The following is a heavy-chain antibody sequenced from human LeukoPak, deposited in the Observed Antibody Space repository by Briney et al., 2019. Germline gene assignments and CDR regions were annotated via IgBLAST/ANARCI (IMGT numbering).Heavy chain of an antibody. J-gene: IGHJ3*02. D-gene: IGHD3-22*01. CDR3: ARGRNHYYDSSGHAFDI. CDR1: GDSISSYY. CDR2: IYYSGST. V-gene: IGHV4-59*01. Sequence: SETLSLTCTVSGDSISSYYWSWIRQPPGKGLEWGGYIYYSGSTNYNPSLKSRVTISVDTSKNQFSLKLSSVTAADTAVYYCARGRNHYYDSSGHAFDIWGQGTMVTVSS.